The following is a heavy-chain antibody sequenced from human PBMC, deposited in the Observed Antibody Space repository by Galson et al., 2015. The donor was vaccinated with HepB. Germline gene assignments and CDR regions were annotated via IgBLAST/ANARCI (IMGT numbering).Heavy chain of an antibody. CDR3: LSMVRGVRDPL. CDR2: IIGSGLST. Sequence: SLRLSCAASGFTFKDYAMRWVRQAPGKGLEWVSSIIGSGLSTYYADSVEGRFTVSRDNSKNTLYLQMNSLRAEDTALYYCLSMVRGVRDPLWGQGTLVTVSS. J-gene: IGHJ4*02. V-gene: IGHV3-23*01. CDR1: GFTFKDYA. D-gene: IGHD3-10*01.